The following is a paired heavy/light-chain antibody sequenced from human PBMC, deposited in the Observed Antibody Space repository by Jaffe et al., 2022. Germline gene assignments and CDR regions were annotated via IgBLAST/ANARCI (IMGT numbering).Light chain of an antibody. CDR1: ERISTY. CDR2: AAS. V-gene: IGKV1-39*01. CDR3: QQSNRTPFT. J-gene: IGKJ3*01. Sequence: IQMTQSPSSLSASVGDRVTITCRTSERISTYLNWYQQKPGKAPNLLIYAASSLQSGAPSRFSGSGSGTAFTLTITSLQPEDSATYYCQQSNRTPFTFGPGTKVDVK.
Heavy chain of an antibody. Sequence: EVQLLESGGGLVQPGGSLRLSCTASRFTFSDYVMNWVRQAPGKGLEWVSSLNGNGGFSQYIDSVKGRFTISRDNSKNTLYLQMNSLRADDTAVYYCATCNVSGDRSGWCHWFDPWGQGTLVTVSS. V-gene: IGHV3-23*01. J-gene: IGHJ5*02. D-gene: IGHD6-19*01. CDR3: ATCNVSGDRSGWCHWFDP. CDR2: LNGNGGFS. CDR1: RFTFSDYV.